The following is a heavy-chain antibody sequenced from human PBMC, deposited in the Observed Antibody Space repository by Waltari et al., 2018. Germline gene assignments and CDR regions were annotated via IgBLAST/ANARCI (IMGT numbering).Heavy chain of an antibody. CDR3: ARHATGYSSSWYFNDAFDI. J-gene: IGHJ3*02. Sequence: LQLQESGPGLVKPSETLSLTCTVSGGSISSSSYYWGWIRQPPGKGLEWIGSIYYSGSTYYNPSLKSRVTISVDTSKNQFSLKLSSVTAADTAVYYCARHATGYSSSWYFNDAFDIWGQGTMVTVSS. CDR1: GGSISSSSYY. CDR2: IYYSGST. D-gene: IGHD6-13*01. V-gene: IGHV4-39*07.